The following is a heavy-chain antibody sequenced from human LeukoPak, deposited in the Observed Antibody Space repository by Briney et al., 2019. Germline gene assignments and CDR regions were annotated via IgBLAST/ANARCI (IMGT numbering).Heavy chain of an antibody. J-gene: IGHJ3*02. CDR1: GFTFSSYG. V-gene: IGHV3-23*01. Sequence: GGSLRLSCAVSGFTFSSYGMNWVRQAPGKGLEWVSVISGSGGNTYYADSVKGRFTISRDNAKNSLYLQMNSLRAEDTAVYYCAKDGLTVVNPFDIWGQGTMVTVSS. D-gene: IGHD4-23*01. CDR2: ISGSGGNT. CDR3: AKDGLTVVNPFDI.